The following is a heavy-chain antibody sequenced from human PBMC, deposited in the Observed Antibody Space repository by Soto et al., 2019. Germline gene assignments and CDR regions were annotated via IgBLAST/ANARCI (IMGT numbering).Heavy chain of an antibody. CDR3: ARGPYSSGWVDY. Sequence: ESGGGVVQPGRSLRLSCAASGFTFSSYAMHWVRQAPGKGLEWVAVISYDGSNKYYADSVKGRFTISRDNSKNTLYLQMNSLRAEDTAVYYCARGPYSSGWVDYWGQGTLVTVSS. V-gene: IGHV3-30-3*01. CDR2: ISYDGSNK. J-gene: IGHJ4*02. D-gene: IGHD6-19*01. CDR1: GFTFSSYA.